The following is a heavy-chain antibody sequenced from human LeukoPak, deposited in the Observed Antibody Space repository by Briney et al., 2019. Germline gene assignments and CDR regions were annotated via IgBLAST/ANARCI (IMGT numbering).Heavy chain of an antibody. Sequence: GGSLRLSCTASGFTFSRYAMSWVRQAPGKGLEWVSAITGSGGGTPYADSVKGRFTISRDNTKNTLYLQMNSLRAEDTAVYYCAKDRHAPGRYCSSISCFPFDSWGQGTLVTVSS. CDR3: AKDRHAPGRYCSSISCFPFDS. CDR2: ITGSGGGT. D-gene: IGHD2-2*01. CDR1: GFTFSRYA. V-gene: IGHV3-23*01. J-gene: IGHJ5*01.